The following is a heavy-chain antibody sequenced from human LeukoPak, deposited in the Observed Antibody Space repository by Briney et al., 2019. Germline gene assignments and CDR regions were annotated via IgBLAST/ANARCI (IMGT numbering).Heavy chain of an antibody. CDR3: ARDRDLGMATIRGNPRFRYYYGKDV. CDR1: GFSFNTYG. CDR2: IWFDGTTK. Sequence: GRSLRLSCAASGFSFNTYGMHWVRQAPGKGLEWVAVIWFDGTTKYYADSVKGRFTISRDNSKNTLYLQMNSLGAEDTAVYYCARDRDLGMATIRGNPRFRYYYGKDVWGQGTTVTVSS. D-gene: IGHD5-24*01. J-gene: IGHJ6*02. V-gene: IGHV3-33*01.